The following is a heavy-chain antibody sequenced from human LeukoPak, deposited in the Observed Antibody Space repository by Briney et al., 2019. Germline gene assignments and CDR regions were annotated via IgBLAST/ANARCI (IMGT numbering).Heavy chain of an antibody. CDR2: HDPKDGET. CDR3: ATSGLRLDILTGSYAGRDALDI. Sequence: ASVTVSCRVSGYTLTELSMHWVRQAPGKGLEWMGGHDPKDGETIYAQKFQGRVTMTEDTSIDTAYMELSSLRSEDTAVYYCATSGLRLDILTGSYAGRDALDIWGQGTLVTVSS. D-gene: IGHD3-9*01. V-gene: IGHV1-24*01. J-gene: IGHJ3*02. CDR1: GYTLTELS.